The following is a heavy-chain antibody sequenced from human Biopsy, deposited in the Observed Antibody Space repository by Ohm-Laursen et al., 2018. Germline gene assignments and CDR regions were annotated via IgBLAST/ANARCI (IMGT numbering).Heavy chain of an antibody. CDR1: SGSFSSNY. V-gene: IGHV4-34*01. Sequence: SQTLSLTCAVYSGSFSSNYWTWIRQPPGKGLEWIGEITHSGYTNYNPSLKSRVTVSVDTSKNQFSLKLSSVTAADTAVYYCARWEVGYSANDLRFDYWGQGTLVTVSS. CDR3: ARWEVGYSANDLRFDY. J-gene: IGHJ4*02. D-gene: IGHD5-12*01. CDR2: ITHSGYT.